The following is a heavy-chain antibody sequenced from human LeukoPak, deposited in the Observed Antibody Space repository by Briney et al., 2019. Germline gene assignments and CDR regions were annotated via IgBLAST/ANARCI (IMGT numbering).Heavy chain of an antibody. CDR3: ARLTYSSGWYTTFDY. D-gene: IGHD6-19*01. Sequence: SETLSLTCTVSGGSISSGSYYWGWIRQSPGKGLEWIGSIYYSGSTYYNPSLKSRVTISVDTSKNQFSLKLSSVTAADTAVYYCARLTYSSGWYTTFDYWGQGTLVTVSS. J-gene: IGHJ4*02. CDR2: IYYSGST. V-gene: IGHV4-39*01. CDR1: GGSISSGSYY.